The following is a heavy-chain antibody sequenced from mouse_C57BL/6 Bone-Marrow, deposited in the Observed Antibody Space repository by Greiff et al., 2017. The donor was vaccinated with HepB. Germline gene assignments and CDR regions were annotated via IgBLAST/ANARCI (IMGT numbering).Heavy chain of an antibody. D-gene: IGHD2-3*01. J-gene: IGHJ2*01. Sequence: VQLQQPGAELVKPGASVKLSCKASGYTFTSYWMPWVQQRPGRGLEWIGRIDPNSGGTKYHEKFKSKATLTVDKPSSTAYMQLSSLTSEDSAVYYCAIYDGYQYYFDYWGQGTTLTVAS. CDR3: AIYDGYQYYFDY. CDR2: IDPNSGGT. CDR1: GYTFTSYW. V-gene: IGHV1-72*01.